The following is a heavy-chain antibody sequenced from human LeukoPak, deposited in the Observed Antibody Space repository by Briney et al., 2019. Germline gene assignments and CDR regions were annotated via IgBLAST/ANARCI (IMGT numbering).Heavy chain of an antibody. J-gene: IGHJ5*02. CDR2: TAGSGISK. CDR1: GFTFNNYA. D-gene: IGHD3-3*01. Sequence: GGSLRLSCAASGFTFNNYAMSWVRQAPGRGLEWASSTAGSGISKDYADSVKGRFTISRDNAKNSLYLQMNSLRAEDTAVYYCARVDYDFWSGYYGVNWFDPWGQGTLVTVSS. CDR3: ARVDYDFWSGYYGVNWFDP. V-gene: IGHV3-23*01.